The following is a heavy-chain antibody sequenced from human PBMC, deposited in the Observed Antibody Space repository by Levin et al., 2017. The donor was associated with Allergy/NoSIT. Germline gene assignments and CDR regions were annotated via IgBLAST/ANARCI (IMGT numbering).Heavy chain of an antibody. J-gene: IGHJ3*02. CDR2: IWYDGRTK. CDR1: GFPFSIFG. Sequence: PGGSLRLSCAASGFPFSIFGMHWVRQAPGKGLEWVALIWYDGRTKYYADSVKGRFTISRDNSNNTVYLQMNSLRAEDTAIYYCAKGYYSGRGAFDIWGQGTMVTVSS. CDR3: AKGYYSGRGAFDI. D-gene: IGHD2-15*01. V-gene: IGHV3-33*03.